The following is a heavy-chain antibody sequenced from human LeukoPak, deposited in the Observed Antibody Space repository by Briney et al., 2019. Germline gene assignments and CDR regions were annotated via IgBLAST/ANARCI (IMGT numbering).Heavy chain of an antibody. J-gene: IGHJ4*02. CDR3: ARDEGSTYNQLDY. D-gene: IGHD1-14*01. CDR1: GYTFDNFY. CDR2: INGNDGST. Sequence: ASVKVSCKASGYTFDNFYIHWVRQAPGQGPEWMGWINGNDGSTNYAQKFQERVTMTRVTAISTVYMDLSGLRPDDTAIYYCARDEGSTYNQLDYWGQGTLVTVSS. V-gene: IGHV1-2*02.